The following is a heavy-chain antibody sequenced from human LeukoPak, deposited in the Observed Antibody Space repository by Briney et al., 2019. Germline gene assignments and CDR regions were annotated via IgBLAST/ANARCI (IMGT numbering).Heavy chain of an antibody. CDR3: ARDVEQWLVRVYYFDY. J-gene: IGHJ4*02. D-gene: IGHD6-19*01. Sequence: GVSLRLSCAPSGFTLSSYSMNWVRHAPGKALEWVSYISSGSTTIYSADSVKGRFTVSRANAKNTLYLQMNSLRAEDTAVDYCARDVEQWLVRVYYFDYWGQGTLVTVSS. CDR2: ISSGSTTI. V-gene: IGHV3-48*01. CDR1: GFTLSSYS.